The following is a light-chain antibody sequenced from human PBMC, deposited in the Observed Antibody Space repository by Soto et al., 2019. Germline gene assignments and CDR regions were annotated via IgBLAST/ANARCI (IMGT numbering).Light chain of an antibody. J-gene: IGKJ1*01. CDR1: QSVSSGF. V-gene: IGKV3-20*01. CDR2: GAS. Sequence: EIVLTQSPGTLSLSPGERATLSCRASQSVSSGFLAWYQQKPGQAPRLLIYGASNRAAGIPDRFRGSGSGTDFTLTISRLEPEDFAMYYCQQYHSSPRTFGQGPKVDIK. CDR3: QQYHSSPRT.